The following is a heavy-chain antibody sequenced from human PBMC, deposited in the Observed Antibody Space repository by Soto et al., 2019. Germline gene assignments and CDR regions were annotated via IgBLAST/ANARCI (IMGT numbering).Heavy chain of an antibody. CDR3: AKERSWGDSSALGY. J-gene: IGHJ4*02. CDR2: ISYDGSNK. V-gene: IGHV3-30*18. CDR1: GFTFSSYG. Sequence: GGSLRLSCAASGFTFSSYGMHWVRQAPGKGLEWVAVISYDGSNKYYADSVKGRFTISRDNSKNTLYLQMNSLRAEDTAVYYCAKERSWGDSSALGYWGQGTLVTVSS. D-gene: IGHD3-22*01.